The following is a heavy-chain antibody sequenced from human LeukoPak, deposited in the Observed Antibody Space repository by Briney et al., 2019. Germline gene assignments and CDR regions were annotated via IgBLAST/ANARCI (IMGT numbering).Heavy chain of an antibody. D-gene: IGHD6-19*01. Sequence: SQTLSLTCTVSGGSISSCDYYWSWIRQPPGKGLEWIGYIYYSGSTYYNPSLKSRVTISVDTSKNQFSLKLSSVTAADTAVYYCARHGYSSGWSVSPRKYYFDYWGQGTLVTVSS. CDR1: GGSISSCDYY. CDR2: IYYSGST. CDR3: ARHGYSSGWSVSPRKYYFDY. V-gene: IGHV4-30-4*01. J-gene: IGHJ4*02.